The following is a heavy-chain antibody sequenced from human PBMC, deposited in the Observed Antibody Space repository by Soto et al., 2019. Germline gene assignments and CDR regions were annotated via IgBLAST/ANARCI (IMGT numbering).Heavy chain of an antibody. D-gene: IGHD2-21*01. CDR2: ISVTSGSI. J-gene: IGHJ3*01. CDR1: GFTFSSFA. Sequence: EVQLVESGGGLVQPGGSLRISCAASGFTFSSFALNWVRQAPGKGLEWISYISVTSGSIFYADSVKGRFTISRDDARNSLYLRMNALRDEDTAVYFCVRDHIWAFDFWGRGTMVTVSS. V-gene: IGHV3-48*02. CDR3: VRDHIWAFDF.